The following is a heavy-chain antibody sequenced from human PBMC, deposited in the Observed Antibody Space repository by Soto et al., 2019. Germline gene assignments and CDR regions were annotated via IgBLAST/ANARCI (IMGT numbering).Heavy chain of an antibody. CDR2: IYHSGST. D-gene: IGHD3-3*01. Sequence: SETLSLTCTVSGGSISSYYWSWIRQPAGKGLEWIGYIYHSGSTYYNPSLKSRVTISVDRSKNQFSLKLSSVTAADTAVYYCASRLEWFYYFDYWGQGTLVTVSS. CDR1: GGSISSYY. CDR3: ASRLEWFYYFDY. V-gene: IGHV4-59*12. J-gene: IGHJ4*02.